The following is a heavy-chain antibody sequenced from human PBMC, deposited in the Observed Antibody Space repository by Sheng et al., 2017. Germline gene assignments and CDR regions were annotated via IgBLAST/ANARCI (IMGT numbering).Heavy chain of an antibody. D-gene: IGHD3-16*01. Sequence: GPEVKRPGSSVKVSCKASGGTFSGFNIHWVRQAPGQGLEWLGGIIPLSDTPRYARQFQGRLTIRADASKFTAYMELTGLRSGDTAVYFCARPSIVTFGGVSPFDFWGQGTLVTV. V-gene: IGHV1-69*01. J-gene: IGHJ4*02. CDR1: GGTFSGFN. CDR3: ARPSIVTFGGVSPFDF. CDR2: IIPLSDTP.